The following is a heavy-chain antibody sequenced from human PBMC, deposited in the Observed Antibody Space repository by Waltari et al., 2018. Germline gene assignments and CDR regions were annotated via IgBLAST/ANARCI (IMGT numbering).Heavy chain of an antibody. CDR1: GFTFSSYA. Sequence: EVQLLESGGGLVQPGGSLRLSCAASGFTFSSYAMSWVRQAPGQGLEWVSAISGSGGSTYYADSVKGRFTISRDNSKNTLYLQMNSLRAEDTAVYYCAKDGTYYDFWSGYRRGDAFDIWGQGTMVTVSS. J-gene: IGHJ3*02. D-gene: IGHD3-3*01. CDR2: ISGSGGST. V-gene: IGHV3-23*01. CDR3: AKDGTYYDFWSGYRRGDAFDI.